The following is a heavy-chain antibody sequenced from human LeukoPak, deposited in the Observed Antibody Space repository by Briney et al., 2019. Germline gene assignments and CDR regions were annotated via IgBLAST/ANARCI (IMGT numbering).Heavy chain of an antibody. D-gene: IGHD6-13*01. CDR1: GFTFSSYW. J-gene: IGHJ6*03. CDR2: ISYDGSNK. Sequence: GGSLRLSCAASGFTFSSYWMSWVRQAPAKGLEWVAVISYDGSNKYYADSVKGRFTISRDNSKNTLYLQMNSLRAEDTAVYYCARALFQQQVQYYYMDVWGKGTTVTVSS. V-gene: IGHV3-30-3*01. CDR3: ARALFQQQVQYYYMDV.